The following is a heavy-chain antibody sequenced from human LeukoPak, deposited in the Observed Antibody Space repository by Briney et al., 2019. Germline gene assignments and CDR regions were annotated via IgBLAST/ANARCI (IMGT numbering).Heavy chain of an antibody. V-gene: IGHV1-69*13. J-gene: IGHJ5*02. CDR1: GGTFSSYA. CDR3: ARMMPGAPYNWFDP. CDR2: IIPIFGTA. Sequence: SVKVSCKASGGTFSSYAISWVRQAPGQGLEWMGGIIPIFGTANYAQKFQGRVTITADESTSTAYMELSSLRSEDTAVYYCARMMPGAPYNWFDPWGQGTLVTVSS. D-gene: IGHD2-2*01.